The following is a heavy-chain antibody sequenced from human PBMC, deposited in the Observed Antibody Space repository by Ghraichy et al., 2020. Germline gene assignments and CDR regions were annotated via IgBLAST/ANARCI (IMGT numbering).Heavy chain of an antibody. Sequence: ASVKVSCKASGYTFSGSYIYWARQAPGQGLEWMGWISPNTGDTYYVQKFQGRVTMTRDTSISPAYMELNRVTSDDTAVYYCARGYFGMDVWGQGTTVTVSS. D-gene: IGHD1-14*01. V-gene: IGHV1-2*02. J-gene: IGHJ6*02. CDR3: ARGYFGMDV. CDR1: GYTFSGSY. CDR2: ISPNTGDT.